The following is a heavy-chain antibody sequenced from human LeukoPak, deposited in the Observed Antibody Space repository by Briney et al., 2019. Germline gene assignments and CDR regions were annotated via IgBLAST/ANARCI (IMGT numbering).Heavy chain of an antibody. D-gene: IGHD2-2*01. J-gene: IGHJ3*02. CDR1: GFTFSSYA. CDR2: ISGSGGST. Sequence: GGSLRLSCAASGFTFSSYAMSWVRQAPGKGLEWVSAISGSGGSTYYADSVKGRFTISRDNSKNTLYLQMNSLRAEDTAVYYCAKDIEDIVVVPAAVGGAFDIWGQGTMVTVSS. V-gene: IGHV3-23*01. CDR3: AKDIEDIVVVPAAVGGAFDI.